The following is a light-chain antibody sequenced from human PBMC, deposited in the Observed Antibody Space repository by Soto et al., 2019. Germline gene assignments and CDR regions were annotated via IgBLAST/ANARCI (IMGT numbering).Light chain of an antibody. CDR1: SSDVGGYNY. V-gene: IGLV2-14*01. CDR2: EVS. J-gene: IGLJ1*01. Sequence: QSVLPQPASVSGSPGQSITICCTGTSSDVGGYNYVSWYQQHPGKAPKLMIYEVSNRPSGVSHRFSASKSGNTASLTISGLQAEDEANYYCSAYTSTNTYVFGTGTKVTVL. CDR3: SAYTSTNTYV.